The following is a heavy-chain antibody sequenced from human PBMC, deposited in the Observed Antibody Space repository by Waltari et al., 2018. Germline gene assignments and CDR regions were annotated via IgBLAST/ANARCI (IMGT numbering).Heavy chain of an antibody. Sequence: QVELVESGGRLVKPGESLRLTCAAAGFTFTDYYMGWVREAPGKGLEWVSYIRHTYRTIEYADSVKGRFTISRDNAKNSVSLEMNSLRAEDTAVYYGARVRSSIWYFFDSWGQGTLVTVSS. CDR3: ARVRSSIWYFFDS. D-gene: IGHD6-13*01. J-gene: IGHJ4*02. CDR2: IRHTYRTI. V-gene: IGHV3-11*01. CDR1: GFTFTDYY.